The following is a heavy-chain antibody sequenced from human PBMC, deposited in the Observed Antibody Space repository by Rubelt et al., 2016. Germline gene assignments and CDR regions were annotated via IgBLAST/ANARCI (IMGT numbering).Heavy chain of an antibody. CDR2: INHSGST. CDR1: GGSFSGYY. CDR3: ARHGHPEGYYDSSGYYNYFDY. D-gene: IGHD3-22*01. J-gene: IGHJ4*02. Sequence: QVQLQQWGAGLLKPSETLSLTCAVYGGSFSGYYWSWIRQPPGKGLEWIGEINHSGSTNYNPSLKRRVTISGDTSKSEFSLKLSSVTAADTAVYYCARHGHPEGYYDSSGYYNYFDYWGQGTLVTVSS. V-gene: IGHV4-34*01.